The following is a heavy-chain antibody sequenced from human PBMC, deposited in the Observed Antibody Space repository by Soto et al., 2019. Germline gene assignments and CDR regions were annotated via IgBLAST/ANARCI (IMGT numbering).Heavy chain of an antibody. J-gene: IGHJ4*02. CDR2: IYHSGST. D-gene: IGHD2-15*01. Sequence: PSETLSLTCAVSSGSISSSNWWSWVRQPPGKGLEWIGEIYHSGSTNYNPSLKSRVTISVDKSKNQFSLKLSSVTAADTAVYYCARVPFDYCSGGSCYGPYFDYWGQGTLVTVSS. V-gene: IGHV4-4*02. CDR1: SGSISSSNW. CDR3: ARVPFDYCSGGSCYGPYFDY.